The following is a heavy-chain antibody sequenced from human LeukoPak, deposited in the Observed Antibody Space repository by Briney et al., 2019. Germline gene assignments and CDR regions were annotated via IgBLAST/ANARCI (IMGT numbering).Heavy chain of an antibody. CDR1: GGTFISYA. CDR3: ARRVAGSYHDAFDI. J-gene: IGHJ3*02. CDR2: IIPIFGTA. Sequence: SVKVSCKASGGTFISYAISWVRQAPGQGLEWMEGIIPIFGTANYAQKFQGRVTITADESTSTAYMELSSLRSEDTAVYYCARRVAGSYHDAFDIWGQGTMVTVSS. V-gene: IGHV1-69*01. D-gene: IGHD1-26*01.